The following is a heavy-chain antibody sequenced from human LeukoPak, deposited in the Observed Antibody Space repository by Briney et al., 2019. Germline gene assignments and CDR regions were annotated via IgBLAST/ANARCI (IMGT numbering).Heavy chain of an antibody. V-gene: IGHV4-59*01. Sequence: SQTLPLTCTVSGASFSSYYWSWIRQPPGKGLEWIGYIYYSGSTDYNPSLKSRVTISVDTSKNQFSLKLSSVTAADTAVYYCARIVRYYYDRSDYWGQGTLVTVSS. D-gene: IGHD3-22*01. CDR3: ARIVRYYYDRSDY. CDR2: IYYSGST. CDR1: GASFSSYY. J-gene: IGHJ4*02.